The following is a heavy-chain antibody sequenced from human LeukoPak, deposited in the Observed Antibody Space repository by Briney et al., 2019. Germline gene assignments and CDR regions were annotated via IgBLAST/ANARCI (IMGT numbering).Heavy chain of an antibody. V-gene: IGHV3-33*01. CDR2: IWYDGSNK. CDR1: GFTFSSYG. J-gene: IGHJ6*02. CDR3: ARARSIVDYYGMDV. D-gene: IGHD1-26*01. Sequence: RGSLRLSCAASGFTFSSYGMHWVRQAPGKGLEWVAVIWYDGSNKYYADSVKGRFTISRDNSKNTLYLQMNSLRAEDTAVYYCARARSIVDYYGMDVWGQGTTVTVSS.